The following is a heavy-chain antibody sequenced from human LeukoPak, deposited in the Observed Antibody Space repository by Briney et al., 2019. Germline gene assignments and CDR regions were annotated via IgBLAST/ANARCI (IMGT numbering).Heavy chain of an antibody. Sequence: GGSLRLSCAASGFSFSTYSMSWVRQAPGKGLEWVANINQDGTEKYNVDSVKGRFTVSRDYAKNSLYLQMNSLRVEDTAVYYCAKVAKYYYGPETYYFFEQWGQGTPVTASS. J-gene: IGHJ4*02. V-gene: IGHV3-7*01. CDR1: GFSFSTYS. CDR3: AKVAKYYYGPETYYFFEQ. CDR2: INQDGTEK. D-gene: IGHD3-10*01.